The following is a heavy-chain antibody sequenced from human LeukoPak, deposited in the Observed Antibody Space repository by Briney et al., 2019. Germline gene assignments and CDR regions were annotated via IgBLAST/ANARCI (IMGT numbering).Heavy chain of an antibody. D-gene: IGHD5-24*01. CDR2: IWFDGRKI. V-gene: IGHV3-33*01. J-gene: IGHJ4*02. Sequence: GGSLRLSCAASGFTFSQYGMHWVRQAPGMGLEWVAVIWFDGRKIHYPDSVKGRFTISRDNSKNTLYLQMDNLRADDTAVYYCVRGSGGDGYGYWGDYWGLGTLVTVSP. CDR3: VRGSGGDGYGYWGDY. CDR1: GFTFSQYG.